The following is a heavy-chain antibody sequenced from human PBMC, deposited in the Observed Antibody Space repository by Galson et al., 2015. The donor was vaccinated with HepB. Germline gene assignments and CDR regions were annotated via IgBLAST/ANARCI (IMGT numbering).Heavy chain of an antibody. V-gene: IGHV1-18*01. CDR1: GYSFTSYG. CDR2: ISAYNGKT. D-gene: IGHD6-6*01. CDR3: ARDVPYSSSSPPQLGSGFDY. Sequence: SVKVSCKASGYSFTSYGFSWVRQAPGQGLEWMGWISAYNGKTNYAQKLQDRVTMTTDTSTSTAYMELRSLRSDDTAVYYCARDVPYSSSSPPQLGSGFDYWGQGTQVTVSS. J-gene: IGHJ4*02.